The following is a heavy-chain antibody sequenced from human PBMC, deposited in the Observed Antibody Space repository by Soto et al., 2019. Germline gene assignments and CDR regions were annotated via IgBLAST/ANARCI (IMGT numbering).Heavy chain of an antibody. Sequence: PSETLSLTCTVSGGSISSGDYYWSWIRQPPGKGLEWIGEIYQSGSTNYNPSLESRVRMSVDKSRNQFSLKLTSVSAADTAVYYCARASATIAAAAIFDYWGQGTLVTVSS. CDR1: GGSISSGDYY. D-gene: IGHD6-13*01. J-gene: IGHJ4*02. CDR3: ARASATIAAAAIFDY. CDR2: IYQSGST. V-gene: IGHV4-30-4*01.